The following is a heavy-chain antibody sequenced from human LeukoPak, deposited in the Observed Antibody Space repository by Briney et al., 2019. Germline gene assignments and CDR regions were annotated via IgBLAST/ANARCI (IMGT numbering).Heavy chain of an antibody. Sequence: GASVKVSCKASGYTFTSYGISWVRQAPGQGLEWMGWISAYNGNTNYAQKLQGRVTMTTDTPTSTAYMELRSLRSDDTAVYYCARMDSSGYYYFDDYWGQGTLVTVSS. D-gene: IGHD3-22*01. J-gene: IGHJ4*02. CDR2: ISAYNGNT. CDR3: ARMDSSGYYYFDDY. CDR1: GYTFTSYG. V-gene: IGHV1-18*01.